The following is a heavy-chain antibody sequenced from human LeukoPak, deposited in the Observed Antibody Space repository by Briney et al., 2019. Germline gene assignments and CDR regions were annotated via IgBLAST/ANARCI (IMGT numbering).Heavy chain of an antibody. CDR1: GYTFTSYD. J-gene: IGHJ6*03. CDR2: MNPNSGNT. CDR3: ARVPVLIAARPQPRRLHMDV. Sequence: ASVKVSCKASGYTFTSYDINWVRQATGQGLEWMGWMNPNSGNTGYAQKFQGRVTMTRNTSISTAYMELSSLRSEDTAVYYCARVPVLIAARPQPRRLHMDVWGKGTTVTVSS. D-gene: IGHD6-6*01. V-gene: IGHV1-8*01.